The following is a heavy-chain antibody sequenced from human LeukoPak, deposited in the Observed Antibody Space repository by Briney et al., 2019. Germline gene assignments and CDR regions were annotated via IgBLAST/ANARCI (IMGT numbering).Heavy chain of an antibody. V-gene: IGHV4-39*07. CDR1: GGSIRSSYYY. Sequence: SETLSLTCTVSGGSIRSSYYYWGWIRQPPGKGLEWIGSIYDSGSTYYNPSLKSRVTISVDTSKNQFSLKLSSVTAADTAVYYCARVLNYYDSSGYYSNWGQGTLVTVSS. CDR3: ARVLNYYDSSGYYSN. D-gene: IGHD3-22*01. J-gene: IGHJ4*02. CDR2: IYDSGST.